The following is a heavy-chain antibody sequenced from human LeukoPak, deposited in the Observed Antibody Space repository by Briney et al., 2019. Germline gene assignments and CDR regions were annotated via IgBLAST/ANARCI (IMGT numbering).Heavy chain of an antibody. CDR3: ATSRTFDY. Sequence: GGCLRLSCAASGFTLSSYWMHWVRQAPGKGLVWVSRINSDGSSTSYADPVKGRFTISRDNAKNTVYLQMNSLRAEDTAVYYCATSRTFDYWGQGTLVTLSS. CDR1: GFTLSSYW. J-gene: IGHJ4*02. V-gene: IGHV3-74*01. CDR2: INSDGSST.